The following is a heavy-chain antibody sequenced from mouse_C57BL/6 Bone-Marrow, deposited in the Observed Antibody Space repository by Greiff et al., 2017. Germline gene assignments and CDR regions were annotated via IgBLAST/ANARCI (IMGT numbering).Heavy chain of an antibody. CDR1: GFTFTSYA. CDR3: ARGLTSHVGDY. CDR2: ISDGGSYT. J-gene: IGHJ4*01. Sequence: EVKLLQSGAGLVKPGASLKLSCAASGFTFTSYAMPWVRQTPGQSLEWVATISDGGSYTYYPHKVKGRFTITSDNANNTLYLQMSNLTSEDTAVYYCARGLTSHVGDYWGQGTSVTVSS. V-gene: IGHV5-4*03. D-gene: IGHD1-3*01.